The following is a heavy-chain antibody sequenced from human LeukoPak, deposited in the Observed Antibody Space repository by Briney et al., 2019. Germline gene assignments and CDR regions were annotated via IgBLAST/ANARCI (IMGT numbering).Heavy chain of an antibody. J-gene: IGHJ4*02. CDR2: ISNDGKIA. CDR1: GFTFSDRW. V-gene: IGHV3-74*01. CDR3: ARDFHSIDL. Sequence: GGSLRLSCVTSGFTFSDRWMHWVRQAPGKGLVWVSRISNDGKIASYADSVKGRFTIARDNAQNTLYLQMDSLRDEDTAVYYCARDFHSIDLWGQGTLVTVSS. D-gene: IGHD2/OR15-2a*01.